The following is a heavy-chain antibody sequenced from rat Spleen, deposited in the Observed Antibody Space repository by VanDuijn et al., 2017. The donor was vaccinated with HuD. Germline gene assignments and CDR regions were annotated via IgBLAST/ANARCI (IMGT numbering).Heavy chain of an antibody. CDR3: ATQHYYDGYYRDY. CDR1: GFSLGSNG. Sequence: QVQLKESGPGLMQPSETLSLTCTVSGFSLGSNGVGWVRQPPGKGLEWMGVIWGNGNTNYKSVFKSRLSISRDTSKSQVFLKMNNLQTEDTAMYFCATQHYYDGYYRDYWGQGVMVTVSS. J-gene: IGHJ2*01. D-gene: IGHD1-12*03. CDR2: IWGNGNT. V-gene: IGHV2S61*01.